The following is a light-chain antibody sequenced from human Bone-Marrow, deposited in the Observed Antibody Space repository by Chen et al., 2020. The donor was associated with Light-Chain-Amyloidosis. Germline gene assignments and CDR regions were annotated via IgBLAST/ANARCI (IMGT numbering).Light chain of an antibody. CDR2: RDT. J-gene: IGLJ2*01. CDR1: DLPTKY. V-gene: IGLV3-25*03. Sequence: SYDLHQPPPVSVSPGQTPRLTCSGDDLPTKYAYWYQQKPGQAPVLVIHRDTERPSGISERFSGSSSGTTATLTISGVQAEDEADYHCQSADSSGTYEVIFGGGTKLTVL. CDR3: QSADSSGTYEVI.